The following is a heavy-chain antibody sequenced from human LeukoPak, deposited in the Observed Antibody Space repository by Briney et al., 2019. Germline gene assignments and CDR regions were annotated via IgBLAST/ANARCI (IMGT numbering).Heavy chain of an antibody. CDR1: GGSISSSSYY. Sequence: PSETLSLTCTVSGGSISSSSYYWGWIRQPAGKGLEWIGRIYTSGSTNYNPSLKSRVTMSVDTSKNQFSLKLSSVTAADTAVYYCARSGYLNDYFDYWGQGTLVTVSS. V-gene: IGHV4-61*02. J-gene: IGHJ4*02. D-gene: IGHD6-25*01. CDR2: IYTSGST. CDR3: ARSGYLNDYFDY.